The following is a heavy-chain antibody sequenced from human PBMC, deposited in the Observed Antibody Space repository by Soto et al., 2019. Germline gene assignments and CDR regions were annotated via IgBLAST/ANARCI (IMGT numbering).Heavy chain of an antibody. D-gene: IGHD3-3*01. CDR2: IYYTGST. V-gene: IGHV4-28*01. CDR3: ARKQRKPAPFWN. CDR1: CFSINSHNW. Sequence: SETLSLTCVFSCFSINSHNWWVWIRQPPGKGLEWIGDIYYTGSTFYGPSLKNRVTMSVDSAKGQFSLKLSSVTAVDTAVYYCARKQRKPAPFWNWGQVARVTVSS. J-gene: IGHJ4*02.